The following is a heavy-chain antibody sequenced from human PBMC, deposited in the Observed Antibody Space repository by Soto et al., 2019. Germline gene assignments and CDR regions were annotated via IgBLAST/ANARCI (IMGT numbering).Heavy chain of an antibody. D-gene: IGHD7-27*01. CDR3: ARGRYCLTGRCFPNWFDS. CDR2: IYYSGTT. J-gene: IGHJ5*01. Sequence: PSETLSLTCPVSGGSISSGDYYWSWIRQPPGKGLEWIGYIYYSGTTYYNPSLQSRVTISVDTSKNQFSLKLSSVTAADTAVYFCARGRYCLTGRCFPNWFDSWGQGALVTVSS. V-gene: IGHV4-30-4*01. CDR1: GGSISSGDYY.